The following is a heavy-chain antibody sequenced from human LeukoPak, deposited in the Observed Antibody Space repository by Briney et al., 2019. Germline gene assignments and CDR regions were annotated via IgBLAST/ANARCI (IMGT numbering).Heavy chain of an antibody. Sequence: SETLSLTCTVSGGSISSYYWSWIRQPPGKGLEWIGYIYYSGSTNYNPSLKSRVTISVDTSKNQFSLKLSSVTAADTAVYFCARGSSPNYGFWSGYYGFDCWGQGTLVTASS. V-gene: IGHV4-59*01. CDR3: ARGSSPNYGFWSGYYGFDC. CDR2: IYYSGST. J-gene: IGHJ4*02. D-gene: IGHD3-3*01. CDR1: GGSISSYY.